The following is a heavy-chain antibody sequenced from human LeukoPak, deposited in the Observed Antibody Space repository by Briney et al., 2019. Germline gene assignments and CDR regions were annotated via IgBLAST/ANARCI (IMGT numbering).Heavy chain of an antibody. CDR2: ISSSSSYI. D-gene: IGHD5-18*01. CDR1: GFTLSGYS. V-gene: IGHV3-21*01. Sequence: GGSLRLSCAASGFTLSGYSMNWVRQSPGKGLDWVSSISSSSSYIYYADSVKGRFTISRDNARNSLYLQMNSLRAEDTAVYYCARGTVGYSYVYNYWGQGTLVTVSS. CDR3: ARGTVGYSYVYNY. J-gene: IGHJ4*02.